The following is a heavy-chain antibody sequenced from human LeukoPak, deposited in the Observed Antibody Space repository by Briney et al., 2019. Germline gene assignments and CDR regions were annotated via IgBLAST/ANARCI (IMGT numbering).Heavy chain of an antibody. V-gene: IGHV1-18*01. Sequence: ASVKVSCKASGYTFTGFGISWVRQAPGQGLEWMGWISVYNGHTNYAQKLQGRVTMSTDTSTSTAYMELRSLRSDDTAVYFCARDLVASDSSGSYFYYYGMDVWGQGTTVTVSS. CDR3: ARDLVASDSSGSYFYYYGMDV. CDR1: GYTFTGFG. D-gene: IGHD3-22*01. J-gene: IGHJ6*02. CDR2: ISVYNGHT.